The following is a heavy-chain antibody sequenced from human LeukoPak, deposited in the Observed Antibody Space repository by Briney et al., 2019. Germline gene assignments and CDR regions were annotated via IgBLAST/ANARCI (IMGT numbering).Heavy chain of an antibody. J-gene: IGHJ6*03. D-gene: IGHD3-22*01. V-gene: IGHV1-2*06. Sequence: SSVPVSCQASGYTFIGYYMHWLRQAPGQGLDGMGRSNHNSGGTQFAQKLQGRVTMTSDTSISTAYMELSRLRSDDTAVYHSARAPHSYDSSGYYHSRVYYYYMDVWGKGTTVTVAS. CDR1: GYTFIGYY. CDR3: ARAPHSYDSSGYYHSRVYYYYMDV. CDR2: SNHNSGGT.